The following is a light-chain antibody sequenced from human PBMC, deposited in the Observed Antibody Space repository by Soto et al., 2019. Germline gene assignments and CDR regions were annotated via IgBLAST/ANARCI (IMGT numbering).Light chain of an antibody. J-gene: IGKJ4*01. V-gene: IGKV3-11*01. Sequence: EIVLTQSPGTLSLSPGERATLSCRASQSVRGYLAWYQQKPGQGPRLLIYDTSKRATGIPARFSGSGSGTDFTLTIRSLEHEDFALCYCQQRRTWTPEGLTFGGGTKVEIK. CDR1: QSVRGY. CDR3: QQRRTWTPEGLT. CDR2: DTS.